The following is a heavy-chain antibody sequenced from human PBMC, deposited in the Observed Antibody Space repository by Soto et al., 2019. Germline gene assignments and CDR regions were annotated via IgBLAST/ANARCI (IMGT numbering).Heavy chain of an antibody. D-gene: IGHD3-22*01. CDR1: GFTFSSYA. Sequence: HPGGSLRLSCAASGFTFSSYALHWVRQAPGKGLEWVAVVSYDGSNKYYADSVKGRFTISRDNSKNTLYLQVNSLRSEDTAVYYCARGYYESSGYLLVWGQGTLVTVSA. CDR2: VSYDGSNK. CDR3: ARGYYESSGYLLV. V-gene: IGHV3-30-3*01. J-gene: IGHJ4*02.